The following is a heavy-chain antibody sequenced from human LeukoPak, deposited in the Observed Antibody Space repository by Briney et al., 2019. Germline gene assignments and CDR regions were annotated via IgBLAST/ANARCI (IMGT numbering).Heavy chain of an antibody. CDR3: ARGLGYCSGGSCYTNMDV. D-gene: IGHD2-15*01. J-gene: IGHJ6*02. CDR2: INHSGST. V-gene: IGHV4-34*01. CDR1: GGSLNGYY. Sequence: NPSENLSLTCAVYGGSLNGYYWSWIRQPPGKGLEWIGEINHSGSTNYNPSLKSRVTISVDTSKNQFSLKLSSVTAADTAVYYCARGLGYCSGGSCYTNMDVWGQGTTVTVSS.